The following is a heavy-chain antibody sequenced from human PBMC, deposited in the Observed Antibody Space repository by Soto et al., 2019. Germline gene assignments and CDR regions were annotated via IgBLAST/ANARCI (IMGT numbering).Heavy chain of an antibody. CDR2: ISYDGSNK. CDR1: GFTSSTYA. D-gene: IGHD3-16*01. V-gene: IGHV3-30*04. J-gene: IGHJ6*02. CDR3: VKDMTPGGADV. Sequence: QVQLVESGGGVVQPGRSLRLSCAASGFTSSTYAMHWVRQAPGKGLEWVALISYDGSNKNYADSVKGRFTISRDTSKSTLYLQMNSLRPEDTAVYYCVKDMTPGGADVWGQGTTVTVSS.